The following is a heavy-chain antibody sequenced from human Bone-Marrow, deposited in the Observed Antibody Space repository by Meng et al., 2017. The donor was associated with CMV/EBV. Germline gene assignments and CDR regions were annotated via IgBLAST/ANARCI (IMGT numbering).Heavy chain of an antibody. D-gene: IGHD2-2*01. CDR2: TYYRSKWYN. J-gene: IGHJ6*02. CDR3: ARDRGYCSSTSCYRGGYYYYYGMDV. CDR1: GDSVSSNSAA. V-gene: IGHV6-1*01. Sequence: SQTLSLTCAISGDSVSSNSAAWNWIRQSPSRGLEWLGRTYYRSKWYNNYAVSGKSRITINPDTSKNQFSLQLNSVTPEDTAVYYCARDRGYCSSTSCYRGGYYYYYGMDVWGQGTTVTVSS.